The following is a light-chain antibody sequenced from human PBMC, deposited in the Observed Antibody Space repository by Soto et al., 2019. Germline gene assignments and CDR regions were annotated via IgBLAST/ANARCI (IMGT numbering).Light chain of an antibody. CDR2: GAS. CDR3: QQYDSSPVT. Sequence: EIVLTQSPGTLSWSPGERATLSCRASQSVSSSYLAWYQQKPGQAPRLLIYGASSRATGIPDRFSGSGSGTDFTLTISRLEPEDFAVYYCQQYDSSPVTFGQGTKVEIK. V-gene: IGKV3-20*01. CDR1: QSVSSSY. J-gene: IGKJ1*01.